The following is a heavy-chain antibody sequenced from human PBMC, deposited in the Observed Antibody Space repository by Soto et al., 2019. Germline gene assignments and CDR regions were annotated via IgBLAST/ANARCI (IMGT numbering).Heavy chain of an antibody. CDR2: MNPNSGNT. J-gene: IGHJ6*02. Sequence: ASVKVSCKASGYTFTSYDINWVRQATGQGLEWMGWMNPNSGNTGYAQKFQGRVTMTRNTSISTAYMELSSLRSEDTAVYYCARGGGGYSYGSYYYYYYGMDVWGQGTTVTVSS. CDR3: ARGGGGYSYGSYYYYYYGMDV. D-gene: IGHD5-18*01. V-gene: IGHV1-8*01. CDR1: GYTFTSYD.